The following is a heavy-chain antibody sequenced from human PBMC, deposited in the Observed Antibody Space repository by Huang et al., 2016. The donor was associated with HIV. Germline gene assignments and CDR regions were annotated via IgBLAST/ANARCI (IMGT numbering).Heavy chain of an antibody. Sequence: QVHLVESGGGVVQPGGSLRLSCAASGFKLSGFGRHWVRQATGKGLEGGAGISYDGRSQCDTDSVKGRFTISRDNSDNTLSLQMKGLRPDDTAVYYCAKESRWFSDFDHWGQGVLVSVSS. CDR3: AKESRWFSDFDH. V-gene: IGHV3-30*18. CDR2: ISYDGRSQ. CDR1: GFKLSGFG. D-gene: IGHD2-15*01. J-gene: IGHJ4*02.